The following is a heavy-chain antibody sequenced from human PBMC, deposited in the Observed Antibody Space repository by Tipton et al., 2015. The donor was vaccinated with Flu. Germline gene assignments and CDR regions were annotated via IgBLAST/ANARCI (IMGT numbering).Heavy chain of an antibody. J-gene: IGHJ4*02. CDR3: VRVGSSLSGWYAVAGH. D-gene: IGHD6-19*01. CDR2: IHRSGSG. V-gene: IGHV4-38-2*02. CDR1: GDSMGSRHF. Sequence: LRLSCSVSGDSMGSRHFWGWIRQPPGKGLEWIGNIHRSGSGYYALSLKSRVTISVDTSNNHFSLKLNSVTAADTAGYYCVRVGSSLSGWYAVAGHRGQGTLVSLSS.